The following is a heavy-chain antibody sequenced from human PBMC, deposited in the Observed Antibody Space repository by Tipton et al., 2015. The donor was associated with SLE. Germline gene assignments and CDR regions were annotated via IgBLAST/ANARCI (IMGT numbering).Heavy chain of an antibody. D-gene: IGHD3-10*01. V-gene: IGHV4-59*08. CDR3: ARHIDSGNYYSALDY. CDR2: IYYSGST. J-gene: IGHJ4*02. Sequence: TLSLTCTVSGGSISSYYWSWIRQPPGKRLESIGYIYYSGSTNYNPSLRSRVTISVDTSKNQFPLKLSPVTAADTAVYYCARHIDSGNYYSALDYWGQGTLVIVSS. CDR1: GGSISSYY.